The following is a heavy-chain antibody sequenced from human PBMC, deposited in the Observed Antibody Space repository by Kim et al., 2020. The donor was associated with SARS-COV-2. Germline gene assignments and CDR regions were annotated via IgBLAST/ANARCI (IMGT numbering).Heavy chain of an antibody. Sequence: SETLSLTCAVYGGSFSGYYWSWIRQPPGKGLEWIGEINHSGSTNYNPSLKSRVTISVDTSKNQFSLKLSSVTAADTAVYYCARGGLITYGDYYYYYGMDVWGQGTTVTVSS. CDR1: GGSFSGYY. CDR2: INHSGST. V-gene: IGHV4-34*01. J-gene: IGHJ6*02. CDR3: ARGGLITYGDYYYYYGMDV. D-gene: IGHD4-17*01.